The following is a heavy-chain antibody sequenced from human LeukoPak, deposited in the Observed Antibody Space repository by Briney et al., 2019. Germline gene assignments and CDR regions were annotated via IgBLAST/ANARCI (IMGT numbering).Heavy chain of an antibody. Sequence: GGSLRLSCEASGFTFSTYWMNWVRQAPGKGLEWVSYISTNSRTISYADSVKGRFTISRDNAKNSLFLQMNSLRAEDTAVYYCARDGGSYNFDIWGQGTMVTVSS. CDR1: GFTFSTYW. CDR2: ISTNSRTI. D-gene: IGHD1-1*01. V-gene: IGHV3-48*01. J-gene: IGHJ3*02. CDR3: ARDGGSYNFDI.